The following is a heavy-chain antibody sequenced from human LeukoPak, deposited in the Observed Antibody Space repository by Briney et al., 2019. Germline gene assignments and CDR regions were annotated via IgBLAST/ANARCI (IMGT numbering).Heavy chain of an antibody. Sequence: GESLQISCKGFGYRFTRNWIGWVRQMPGKGLEWMGIIYPGDSDTRYSPSFQGQVTISADKSINTAYLQWSSLKASDTAMYYCARRVVNNRNWYFNLWGRGTLVTVSS. CDR1: GYRFTRNW. J-gene: IGHJ2*01. D-gene: IGHD4-23*01. CDR2: IYPGDSDT. CDR3: ARRVVNNRNWYFNL. V-gene: IGHV5-51*01.